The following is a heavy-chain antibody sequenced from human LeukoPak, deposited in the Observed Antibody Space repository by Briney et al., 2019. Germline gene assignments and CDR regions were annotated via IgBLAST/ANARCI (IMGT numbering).Heavy chain of an antibody. V-gene: IGHV3-21*01. CDR2: ISSSSSYI. CDR3: ARDYYDSSGYALFDY. CDR1: GFTFSSYS. J-gene: IGHJ4*02. D-gene: IGHD3-22*01. Sequence: GGSLRLSCAASGFTFSSYSMNWVRQAPGKGLEWVSSISSSSSYIYYADSVKGRFTISRDNAKNSLYLQMNSLRAEDTAVYYCARDYYDSSGYALFDYWAREPWSPSPQ.